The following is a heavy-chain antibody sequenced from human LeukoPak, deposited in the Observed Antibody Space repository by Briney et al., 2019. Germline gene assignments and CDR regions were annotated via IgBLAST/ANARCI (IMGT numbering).Heavy chain of an antibody. CDR3: ASLPIFTMIVVVTRAAFDI. V-gene: IGHV3-30-3*01. J-gene: IGHJ3*02. CDR1: GFTFNNYA. CDR2: ISYDGSNK. D-gene: IGHD3-22*01. Sequence: PGGSLRLSCAASGFTFNNYAMSWVRQAPGEGLEWVAVISYDGSNKYYADSVKGRFTISRDNSKNTLYLQMNSLRAEDTAVYYCASLPIFTMIVVVTRAAFDIWGQGTMVTVSS.